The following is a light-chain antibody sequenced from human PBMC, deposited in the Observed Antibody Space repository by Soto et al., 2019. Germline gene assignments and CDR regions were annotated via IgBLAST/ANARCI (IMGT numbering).Light chain of an antibody. CDR2: HVS. CDR3: QQYGTSSLT. V-gene: IGKV3-20*01. Sequence: DIVLTQSPGTLYLSPGERAILSCRASQSVSSTSLAWYQQRPGQAPRLLIYHVSSRANGIPDMFSGSGSGTDCTLTIRTLEPEDFAVYYCQQYGTSSLTFGGGTRVEI. J-gene: IGKJ4*01. CDR1: QSVSSTS.